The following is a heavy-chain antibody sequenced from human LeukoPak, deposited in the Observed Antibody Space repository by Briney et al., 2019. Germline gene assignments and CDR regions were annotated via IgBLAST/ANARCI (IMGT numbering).Heavy chain of an antibody. V-gene: IGHV3-74*01. CDR3: AKDLTYGSADY. J-gene: IGHJ4*02. D-gene: IGHD3-10*01. Sequence: GGSLRLSCVASGFTFSSYWMHWVRQDPGKGLVWASHINNDGSITNYADSVKGRFTISRDNAKNTLYLQVNRLRAEDTDVYVCAKDLTYGSADYWGQGTLVTVSS. CDR2: INNDGSIT. CDR1: GFTFSSYW.